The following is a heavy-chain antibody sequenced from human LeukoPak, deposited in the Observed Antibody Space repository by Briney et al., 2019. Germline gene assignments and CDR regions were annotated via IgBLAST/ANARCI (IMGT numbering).Heavy chain of an antibody. CDR1: GFTFSSCA. CDR2: ISGSGGST. D-gene: IGHD2-21*01. Sequence: PGGSLRLSCAASGFTFSSCAMNWVRQAPGKGLEWVSAISGSGGSTYYADSVKGRFTISRDNSKNTLYLQMNSLRAEDTAVYYCAKFLPTHIVVANYYFDYWGQGTLVTVSS. J-gene: IGHJ4*02. V-gene: IGHV3-23*01. CDR3: AKFLPTHIVVANYYFDY.